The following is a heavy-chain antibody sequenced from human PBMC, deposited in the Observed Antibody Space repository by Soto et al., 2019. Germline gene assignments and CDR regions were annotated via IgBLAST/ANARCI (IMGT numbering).Heavy chain of an antibody. J-gene: IGHJ4*02. Sequence: QVQLQQWGAGLLKPSETLSLTCTVYDGSSSGYYWSWVRQPPGKGLEWIGEINPSGSTNYNPSLKSRVTISVDTSNNQFSLNVNSVTAADTAVYYCARGRITMLHRGQGTLVTVSS. V-gene: IGHV4-34*01. CDR1: DGSSSGYY. CDR3: ARGRITMLH. CDR2: INPSGST. D-gene: IGHD3-10*02.